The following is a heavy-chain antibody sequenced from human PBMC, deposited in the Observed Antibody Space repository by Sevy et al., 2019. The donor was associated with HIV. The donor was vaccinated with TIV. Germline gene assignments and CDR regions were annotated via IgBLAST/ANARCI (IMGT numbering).Heavy chain of an antibody. V-gene: IGHV3-23*01. CDR1: GFTFSKYS. CDR3: AREGCTKPHDY. CDR2: LSFGCGEI. J-gene: IGHJ4*02. Sequence: GGSLRLSCAASGFTFSKYSMSWVRQPPGKGLEWVSTLSFGCGEINYADSVKGRFTTSRDNSKSSVYLQMNNLRPEDTAVYYCAREGCTKPHDYWGQGILVTVSS. D-gene: IGHD2-8*01.